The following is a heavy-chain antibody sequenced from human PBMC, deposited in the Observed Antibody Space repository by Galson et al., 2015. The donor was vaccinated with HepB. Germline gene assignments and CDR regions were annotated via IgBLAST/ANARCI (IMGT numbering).Heavy chain of an antibody. V-gene: IGHV2-5*02. Sequence: PALVKPTQTLTLTCTFSGFSLTTSGVGVAWIRQPPGKALEWLALIYWDDDKRYSPSLNGRLTITKDTSKNQVVLTVTNMDPVDTATYYCVYSRKGDYRYYFDYWGQGTLVTVSS. D-gene: IGHD4-11*01. CDR3: VYSRKGDYRYYFDY. J-gene: IGHJ4*02. CDR2: IYWDDDK. CDR1: GFSLTTSGVG.